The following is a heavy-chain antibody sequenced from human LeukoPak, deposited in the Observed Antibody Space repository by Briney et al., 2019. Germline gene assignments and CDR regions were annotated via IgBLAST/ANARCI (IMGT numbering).Heavy chain of an antibody. CDR1: GFTFDDYG. CDR3: ARDVTPTGRVTGDY. J-gene: IGHJ4*02. D-gene: IGHD1-14*01. V-gene: IGHV3-48*04. CDR2: ISSSGSTI. Sequence: GGSLRLSCAASGFTFDDYGMNWVRQAPGKGLEWVSYISSSGSTIYYADSVKGRFTISRDNAKNSLYLQMNSLRAEDTAVYYCARDVTPTGRVTGDYWGQGTLVTVSS.